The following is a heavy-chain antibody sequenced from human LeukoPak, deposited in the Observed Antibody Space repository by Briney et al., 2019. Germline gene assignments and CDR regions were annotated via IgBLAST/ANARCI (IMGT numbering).Heavy chain of an antibody. V-gene: IGHV3-74*01. CDR1: GFTFSSYW. J-gene: IGHJ6*02. CDR3: ARDIGDSGLFYYYYGMDV. D-gene: IGHD4-17*01. Sequence: GGSLRLSCAASGFTFSSYWMHWVRQAPGKGLVWVSRINSDGSSTSYADSVKGRFTISRDNAKNTLYLQMNSLRAEDTAVYYCARDIGDSGLFYYYYGMDVWGQGTTVTVSS. CDR2: INSDGSST.